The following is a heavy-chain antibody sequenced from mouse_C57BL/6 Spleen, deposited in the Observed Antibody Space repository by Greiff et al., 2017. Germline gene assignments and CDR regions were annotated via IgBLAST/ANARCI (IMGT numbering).Heavy chain of an antibody. Sequence: QVQLQQPGAELVKPGASVKLSCKASGYTFTSYWMQWVKQRPGQGLEWIGEIAPSDSYTNYNQKFKGKATLTVDTSSSTAYMQLSSLTSEDSAVYYCAKGGYFAWFAYWGQGTLVTVSA. V-gene: IGHV1-50*01. D-gene: IGHD2-3*01. CDR3: AKGGYFAWFAY. CDR1: GYTFTSYW. J-gene: IGHJ3*01. CDR2: IAPSDSYT.